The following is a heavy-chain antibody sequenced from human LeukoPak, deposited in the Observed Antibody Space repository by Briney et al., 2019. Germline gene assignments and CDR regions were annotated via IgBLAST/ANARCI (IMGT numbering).Heavy chain of an antibody. Sequence: SETLSLTCTVSGGSISGSGYYWAWIRQPPEKGLEWIGSIYYSGTTYFNPSLKSRITISIDTSKTQFSLKLTSVTAADTAVYYCATGPPLGPGFWGQGTPVTVSS. CDR3: ATGPPLGPGF. J-gene: IGHJ4*02. D-gene: IGHD7-27*01. V-gene: IGHV4-39*01. CDR1: GGSISGSGYY. CDR2: IYYSGTT.